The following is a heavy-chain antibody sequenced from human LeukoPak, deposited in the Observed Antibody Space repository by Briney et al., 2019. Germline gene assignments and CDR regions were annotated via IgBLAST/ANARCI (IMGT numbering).Heavy chain of an antibody. V-gene: IGHV3-21*01. Sequence: GGSLRLSCVASGYTFSSYSKNWVRHAPGKGLEWVSSISVRSNYIYYADSVRGRFSISRDDARDSLYLQMNSLRAEDTAVYFCVILRRNSDTSGFYYYYDFWGQGTLVTVSS. D-gene: IGHD3-22*01. CDR1: GYTFSSYS. CDR3: VILRRNSDTSGFYYYYDF. CDR2: ISVRSNYI. J-gene: IGHJ4*02.